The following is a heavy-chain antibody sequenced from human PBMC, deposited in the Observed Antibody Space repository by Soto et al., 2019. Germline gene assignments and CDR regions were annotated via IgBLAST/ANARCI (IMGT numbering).Heavy chain of an antibody. CDR2: ISYDGSNK. D-gene: IGHD2-21*02. J-gene: IGHJ4*02. V-gene: IGHV3-30-3*01. CDR1: GFTFSSHA. Sequence: GGSLRLSCAASGFTFSSHAMHWVRQAPGKGLEWVAVISYDGSNKYYADSVKGRFTISRDNSKNTLYLQMNSLRAEDTAVYYCASRGDWTDYWGQGTLVTVSS. CDR3: ASRGDWTDY.